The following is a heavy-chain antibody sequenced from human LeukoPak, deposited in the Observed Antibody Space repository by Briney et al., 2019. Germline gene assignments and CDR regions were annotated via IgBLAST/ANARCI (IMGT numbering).Heavy chain of an antibody. CDR2: INSDGSST. CDR3: ARVHLRNWYFDL. J-gene: IGHJ2*01. CDR1: GFTFSSYW. Sequence: PGGSLRLSCAASGFTFSSYWMHWVRQAPGKGLVWVSRINSDGSSTSYADSVKGRFTISRDNAKNSLYLQMNSLRAEDTAVYYCARVHLRNWYFDLWGRGTLVTVSS. V-gene: IGHV3-74*01.